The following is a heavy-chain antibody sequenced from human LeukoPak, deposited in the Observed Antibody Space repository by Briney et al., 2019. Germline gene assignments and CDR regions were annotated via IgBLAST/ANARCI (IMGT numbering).Heavy chain of an antibody. J-gene: IGHJ6*02. CDR2: IWYDGSNK. Sequence: QPGRSLRLSCAASGFTFSSYGMHWVRQAPGKGLEWVAVIWYDGSNKYYADSVKGRFTISRDNSKNTLYLQMNSLRADDTAVYYCARHLHYYGSGNYYYYFYAMDVWGQGTTVTVSS. CDR1: GFTFSSYG. D-gene: IGHD3-10*01. V-gene: IGHV3-33*01. CDR3: ARHLHYYGSGNYYYYFYAMDV.